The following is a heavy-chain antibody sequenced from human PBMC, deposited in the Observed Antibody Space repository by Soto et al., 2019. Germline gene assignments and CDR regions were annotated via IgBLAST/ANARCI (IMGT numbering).Heavy chain of an antibody. J-gene: IGHJ4*02. CDR2: IYPGDSDT. Sequence: GESLKISCKGSGYSFTSYWIGWVRQMPGKGLEWMGIIYPGDSDTRYSPSFQGQVTISADKSISTAYLQWSSLKASNNAMYYYARNNNYGDSSPSEHWGKGTLVTVSS. D-gene: IGHD4-17*01. CDR1: GYSFTSYW. V-gene: IGHV5-51*01. CDR3: ARNNNYGDSSPSEH.